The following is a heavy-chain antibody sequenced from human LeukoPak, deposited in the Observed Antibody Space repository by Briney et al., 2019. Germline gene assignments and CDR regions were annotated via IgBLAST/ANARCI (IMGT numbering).Heavy chain of an antibody. J-gene: IGHJ5*02. V-gene: IGHV1-69*13. CDR3: ARWTGDCSGGSCYSDWFDP. Sequence: GASVKVSCKASGGTFSSYAISWVRQAPGQGLEWMGGIIPILGTANYAQKLQGRVTITADESTSTAYMELSSLRSEDTAVYYCARWTGDCSGGSCYSDWFDPWGQGTLVTVSS. D-gene: IGHD2-15*01. CDR1: GGTFSSYA. CDR2: IIPILGTA.